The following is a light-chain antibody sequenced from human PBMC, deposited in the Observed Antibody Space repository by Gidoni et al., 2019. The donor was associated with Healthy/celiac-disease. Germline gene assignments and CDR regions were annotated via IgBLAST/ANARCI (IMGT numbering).Light chain of an antibody. CDR1: QSVSSSY. CDR3: QQYGSSHT. J-gene: IGKJ2*01. Sequence: EIVLTPSPGTLSVSPGERATLPCRASQSVSSSYLAWYQQKPGQAPRLLIDGASSRATGIPDRFSGSGSGTDFTLTISRLEPEDFAVYYCQQYGSSHTFXQXTKLEIK. CDR2: GAS. V-gene: IGKV3-20*01.